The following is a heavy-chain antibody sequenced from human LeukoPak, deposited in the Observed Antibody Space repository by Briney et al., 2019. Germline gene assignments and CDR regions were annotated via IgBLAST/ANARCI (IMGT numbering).Heavy chain of an antibody. CDR3: AKSGPAAGRPDAFDI. J-gene: IGHJ3*02. CDR2: IYYSGIT. CDR1: GYSISSGYY. V-gene: IGHV4-38-2*02. Sequence: SETLSLTCTVSGYSISSGYYWGWIRQPPGKGLEGIGTIYYSGITYYHSSLKSRVTISVDTSKNQFSLKLNSVTAADTAVYFCAKSGPAAGRPDAFDIWGQGTMVTVSS. D-gene: IGHD2-2*01.